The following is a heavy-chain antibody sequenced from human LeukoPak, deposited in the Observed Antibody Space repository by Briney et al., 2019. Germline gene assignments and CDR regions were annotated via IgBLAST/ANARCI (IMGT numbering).Heavy chain of an antibody. J-gene: IGHJ4*02. V-gene: IGHV3-30*02. CDR1: GFALSSYG. CDR3: ARGNSFDLYYFDVGPYPDD. D-gene: IGHD3-10*01. CDR2: IRSDGGIQ. Sequence: PGGSLRLSCSTSGFALSSYGIHWVRQAPAKGLQWVAFIRSDGGIQHYADSVQGRFGVSRDNSNNMLYLQMNSLRAEDTAVYYCARGNSFDLYYFDVGPYPDDWGQGTLVTVSS.